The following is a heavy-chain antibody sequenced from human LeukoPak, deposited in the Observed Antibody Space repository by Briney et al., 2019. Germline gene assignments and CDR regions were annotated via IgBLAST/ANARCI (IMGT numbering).Heavy chain of an antibody. CDR2: IIRSGGST. V-gene: IGHV3-23*01. Sequence: GGSLRLSCAPSRFTFSSYAMSWVGQAPGKGLEWVSGIIRSGGSTYYAGSVKGRFTITRDDSKNTLFLQMNSLRAEDTAVYYCAKTRGYSNTWYDYWGQGTLVTVSS. CDR3: AKTRGYSNTWYDY. CDR1: RFTFSSYA. J-gene: IGHJ4*02. D-gene: IGHD6-13*01.